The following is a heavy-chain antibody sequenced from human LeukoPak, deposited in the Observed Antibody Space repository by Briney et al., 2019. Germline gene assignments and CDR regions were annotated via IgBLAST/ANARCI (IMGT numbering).Heavy chain of an antibody. Sequence: SVKVSCKASGGTFSSYAISWVRQAPGQGLEWMGRIIPILGIANYAQKFQGRVTITADKSTSTAYMELSSLRSEDTAVYYCARDVDTAMALDYWGQGTLVTVSS. D-gene: IGHD5-18*01. CDR1: GGTFSSYA. J-gene: IGHJ4*02. V-gene: IGHV1-69*04. CDR3: ARDVDTAMALDY. CDR2: IIPILGIA.